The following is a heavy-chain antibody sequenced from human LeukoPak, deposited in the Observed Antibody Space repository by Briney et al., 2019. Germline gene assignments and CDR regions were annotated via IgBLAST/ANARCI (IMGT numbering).Heavy chain of an antibody. V-gene: IGHV4-34*01. CDR2: INHSGST. J-gene: IGHJ4*02. D-gene: IGHD3-10*01. CDR1: GGSFSGYY. Sequence: SETLSLTCAVYGGSFSGYYWSWLRQPPGKGLEWFGEINHSGSTNYNPSLKSLVTISVDTSKNQFSLKLSSVTAADTAVYYCARGAHYYYGSGSYYSFDYWGQGTLVTVSS. CDR3: ARGAHYYYGSGSYYSFDY.